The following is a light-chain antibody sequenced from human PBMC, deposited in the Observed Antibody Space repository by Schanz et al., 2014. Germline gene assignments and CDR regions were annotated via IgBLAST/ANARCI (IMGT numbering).Light chain of an antibody. CDR1: SSDVVSYNL. V-gene: IGLV2-14*02. J-gene: IGLJ1*01. Sequence: QSALTQPASVSGSPGQSITISCTGTSSDVVSYNLVSWYQQHPGKAPKLMIYDVSNRPSGVSNRFSGSKSGNTASLTISGLQAEDEAEYYCSSYTSSSTSYVFGTGAKLTVL. CDR3: SSYTSSSTSYV. CDR2: DVS.